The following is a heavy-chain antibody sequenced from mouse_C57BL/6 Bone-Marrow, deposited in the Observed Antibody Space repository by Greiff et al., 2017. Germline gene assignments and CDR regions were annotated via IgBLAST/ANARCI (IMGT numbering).Heavy chain of an antibody. V-gene: IGHV1-55*01. CDR2: IYPGSGST. CDR1: GYTFTSYW. CDR3: ARPYYSNYWYFDV. J-gene: IGHJ1*03. D-gene: IGHD2-5*01. Sequence: QVQLQQSGAELVKPGASVKMSCKASGYTFTSYWITWVKQRPGQGLEWIGEIYPGSGSTNYNEKFKSKATLTVDTSSSTAYVQLSSLTSEDSAVYYCARPYYSNYWYFDVWGTGTTVTVSS.